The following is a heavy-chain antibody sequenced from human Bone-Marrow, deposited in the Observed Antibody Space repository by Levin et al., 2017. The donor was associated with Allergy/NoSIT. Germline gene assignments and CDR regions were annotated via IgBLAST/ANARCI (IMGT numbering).Heavy chain of an antibody. CDR2: IYWDDDK. D-gene: IGHD2-15*01. V-gene: IGHV2-5*02. CDR1: GFSLTTSGVG. Sequence: SGPTLVKPTQTLTLTCTFSGFSLTTSGVGVGWIRQPPGKALEWLALIYWDDDKRYSPSLENRVNITKGTSENQVVLTMTNMDPVDTATYYCGYSSLEYCSGGSCYYFDFWGQGTLVTVSS. CDR3: GYSSLEYCSGGSCYYFDF. J-gene: IGHJ4*02.